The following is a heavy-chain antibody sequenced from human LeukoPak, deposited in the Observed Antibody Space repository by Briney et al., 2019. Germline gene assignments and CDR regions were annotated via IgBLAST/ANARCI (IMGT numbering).Heavy chain of an antibody. D-gene: IGHD2-15*01. CDR3: ARYCSGASCYSGVDY. CDR1: GFTFGSYM. J-gene: IGHJ4*02. V-gene: IGHV3-23*01. CDR2: ISSNGGST. Sequence: GGSLRLSCAASGFTFGSYMMTWVRQAPGRGLEWVSTISSNGGSTYYADSVKGRFTISRDNSKNTLYLQMSSLRAEDAAIYYCARYCSGASCYSGVDYWGQGTLVPVSS.